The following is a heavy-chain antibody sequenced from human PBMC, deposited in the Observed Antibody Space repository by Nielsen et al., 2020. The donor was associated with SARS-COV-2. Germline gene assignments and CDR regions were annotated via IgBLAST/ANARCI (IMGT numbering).Heavy chain of an antibody. CDR1: GYTFTSYA. CDR3: ARTQAVVTTSRNDAFDI. V-gene: IGHV1-3*01. J-gene: IGHJ3*02. D-gene: IGHD4-23*01. Sequence: ASVKVSCKASGYTFTSYAMHWVRQAPGQRLEWMGWINAGNGNTKYSQKFQGRVTITRDTSASTAYMELSSLRSEDTAVYYCARTQAVVTTSRNDAFDIWGQGTMVTVSS. CDR2: INAGNGNT.